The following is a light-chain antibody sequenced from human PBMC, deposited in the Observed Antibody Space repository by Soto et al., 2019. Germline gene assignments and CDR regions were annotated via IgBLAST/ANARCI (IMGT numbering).Light chain of an antibody. Sequence: EVVLTQSPGTLSLSPGESATLSCRASQSVSSNYLAWYQQKPGQAPRLLIYGASSRATGIPDRFSGSGSGTEFTLTISRLEPEDFAVYYCQQYGSSPRTFGLGTKVDIK. J-gene: IGKJ1*01. CDR1: QSVSSNY. CDR2: GAS. CDR3: QQYGSSPRT. V-gene: IGKV3-20*01.